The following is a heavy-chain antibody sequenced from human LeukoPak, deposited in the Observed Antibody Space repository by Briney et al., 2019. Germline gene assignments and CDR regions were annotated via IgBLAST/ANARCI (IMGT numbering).Heavy chain of an antibody. CDR3: AKDLETINPTMD. J-gene: IGHJ4*02. CDR2: IGGSGKNT. V-gene: IGHV3-23*01. Sequence: PGGSLRLSCAASGFTFSSHAMSWVRQAPGKGLEWVSSIGGSGKNTFYADAVKGRFTISRDNSKDTLYLQMNSLRAEDTAVYYCAKDLETINPTMDWGQGTLVTISS. CDR1: GFTFSSHA. D-gene: IGHD3-10*01.